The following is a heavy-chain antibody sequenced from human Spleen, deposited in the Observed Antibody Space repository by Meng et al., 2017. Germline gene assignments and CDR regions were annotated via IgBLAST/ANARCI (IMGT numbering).Heavy chain of an antibody. Sequence: GESLKISCAASGFTFRSYGMSWVRQAPGKGLEWVSAISGTGGSTYYADSVKGRFTISRDNSKNTLYLQMNSLRAEDTAVYYCANARVWLPEAFYYYYYGMDVWGQGTTVTVSS. V-gene: IGHV3-23*01. CDR3: ANARVWLPEAFYYYYYGMDV. CDR1: GFTFRSYG. CDR2: ISGTGGST. D-gene: IGHD5-18*01. J-gene: IGHJ6*01.